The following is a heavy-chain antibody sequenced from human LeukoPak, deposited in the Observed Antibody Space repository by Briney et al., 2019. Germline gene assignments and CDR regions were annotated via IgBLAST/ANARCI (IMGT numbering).Heavy chain of an antibody. D-gene: IGHD5-18*01. J-gene: IGHJ4*02. CDR2: INPNSGGA. CDR1: GYTFTAYY. CDR3: ARLVVRSQLWLDY. V-gene: IGHV1-2*06. Sequence: ASVKVSCKASGYTFTAYYMHWVRQAPGQGLEWMGRINPNSGGANYAQKFQGRVTMTRDTSISTAYMELSSLRSDDTAVYYCARLVVRSQLWLDYWGQGTLVTVSS.